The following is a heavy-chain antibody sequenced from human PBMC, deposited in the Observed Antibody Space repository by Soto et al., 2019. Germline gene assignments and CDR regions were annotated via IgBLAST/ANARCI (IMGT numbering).Heavy chain of an antibody. V-gene: IGHV3-74*01. D-gene: IGHD2-21*02. CDR3: ERGDCNTGGD. Sequence: EVRLVESGGGLVQPGGSLRLSCIASVLTFSDYWIHWGSKTPVKGLMWVSGIRSGVTGTAYADSVKGRFTISRDTAKNTVYLKMNNLRAEATAVNYCERGDCNTGGDWGQRTLVTVSS. CDR1: VLTFSDYW. CDR2: IRSGVTGT. J-gene: IGHJ4*02.